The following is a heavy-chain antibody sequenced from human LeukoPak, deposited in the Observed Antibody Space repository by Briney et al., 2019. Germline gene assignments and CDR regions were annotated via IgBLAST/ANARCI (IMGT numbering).Heavy chain of an antibody. CDR1: GFTFDNYA. V-gene: IGHV3-9*01. Sequence: PGRTLRLTCAASGFTFDNYARHWVRHPPGKGLEWVRGICWKCVGIGYADSVKGRFDISRDNTRNSLYLQMNSVGADDTPWYCCAKEIKRRLSKYYFVYGGQRTLVTVSS. CDR3: AKEIKRRLSKYYFVY. J-gene: IGHJ4*02. CDR2: ICWKCVGI.